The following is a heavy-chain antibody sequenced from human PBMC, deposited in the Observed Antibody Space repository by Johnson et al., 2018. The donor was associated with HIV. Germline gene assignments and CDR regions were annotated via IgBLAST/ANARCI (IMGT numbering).Heavy chain of an antibody. D-gene: IGHD5-18*01. CDR2: IFSVGNT. J-gene: IGHJ3*02. Sequence: VQLVESGGGLVQPGGSLRLSCAASGITVSSNYMSWVRQAPGKGLEWVSLIFSVGNTYYADSVKGRFTIPRDNSNNMVYLQMDSLRPEDTAVYYCARDGRDLVTRGAFDIWGQGTMVTVSS. CDR3: ARDGRDLVTRGAFDI. V-gene: IGHV3-66*02. CDR1: GITVSSNY.